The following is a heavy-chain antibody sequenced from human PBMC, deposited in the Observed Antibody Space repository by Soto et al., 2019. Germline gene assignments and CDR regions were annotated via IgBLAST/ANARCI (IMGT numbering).Heavy chain of an antibody. Sequence: QVQLQQWGAGLLKPSETLSLTCAVYGGSFSGYYWSWIRQPPGKGLEWIGEINHSGSTNYNPSLKSRVTISVDTSKNQFSLKLSSVTAADTAVYYCARGARRSSGYFRGPPGGRYFDYWGQGTLVTVSS. V-gene: IGHV4-34*01. J-gene: IGHJ4*02. D-gene: IGHD3-22*01. CDR1: GGSFSGYY. CDR3: ARGARRSSGYFRGPPGGRYFDY. CDR2: INHSGST.